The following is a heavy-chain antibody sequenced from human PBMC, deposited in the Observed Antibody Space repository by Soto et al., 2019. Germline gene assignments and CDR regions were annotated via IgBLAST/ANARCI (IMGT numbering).Heavy chain of an antibody. CDR2: IDNSGGIT. CDR3: AKGGYNYGFLFDR. J-gene: IGHJ4*01. Sequence: GGSLRLSCAASGFTFSTYAMSWVRQAPGKGLEWVSTIDNSGGITYYADSVKGRFTISRDNSKNTLYLQMNSLRAEDTAVYYCAKGGYNYGFLFDRWGHGTLVTVSS. D-gene: IGHD5-18*01. V-gene: IGHV3-23*05. CDR1: GFTFSTYA.